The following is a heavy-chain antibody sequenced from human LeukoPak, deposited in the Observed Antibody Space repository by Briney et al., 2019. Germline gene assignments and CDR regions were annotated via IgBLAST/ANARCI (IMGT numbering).Heavy chain of an antibody. CDR2: IYYSGTT. J-gene: IGHJ4*02. V-gene: IGHV4-59*01. CDR1: GGSISSDY. D-gene: IGHD7-27*01. CDR3: ARGANWGSPAY. Sequence: PSETLSLTCTVSGGSISSDYWSWIRQSPGKGLEWIGYIYYSGTTSYNPSLKSRVTISLDTSKNQFSLKLSSVTAADTAVYYCARGANWGSPAYWGQGTLVTVSS.